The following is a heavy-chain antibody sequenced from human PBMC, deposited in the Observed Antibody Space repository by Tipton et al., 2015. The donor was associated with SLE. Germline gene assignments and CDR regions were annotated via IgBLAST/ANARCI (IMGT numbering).Heavy chain of an antibody. Sequence: SLRLSCAASGFSFGTYGIHWVRQAPGKGLEWVAFISYDGSNKKYIDSVKGRFTISRDNAKRTLYLQMDSLRAEDTAVYYCAKEPHYDSRGFPTTYWGQGTLVTVS. CDR2: ISYDGSNK. J-gene: IGHJ4*02. D-gene: IGHD3-22*01. CDR1: GFSFGTYG. CDR3: AKEPHYDSRGFPTTY. V-gene: IGHV3-30*02.